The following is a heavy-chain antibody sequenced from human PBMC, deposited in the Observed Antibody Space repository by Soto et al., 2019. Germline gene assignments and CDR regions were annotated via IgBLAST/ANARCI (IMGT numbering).Heavy chain of an antibody. CDR3: EKCSRCGFCCGGRRPDYYYYGMDV. CDR1: GYSFTSYL. J-gene: IGHJ6*02. D-gene: IGHD2-15*01. Sequence: GESLKISCTGSGYSFTSYLIGWVRQIPGKGLEWMGIIYPGDSDTRYSPSFQGQVTISADKSISTAYLQWSSLKASDTAMYYCEKCSRCGFCCGGRRPDYYYYGMDVWGQGTTVTVSS. V-gene: IGHV5-51*01. CDR2: IYPGDSDT.